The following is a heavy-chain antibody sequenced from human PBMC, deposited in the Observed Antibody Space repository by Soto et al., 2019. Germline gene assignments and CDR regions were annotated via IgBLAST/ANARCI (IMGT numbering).Heavy chain of an antibody. J-gene: IGHJ4*02. CDR2: INPNSGGT. Sequence: VGSVKVSCKASGYAFTGYYMHWVRQAPGQGLEWMGWINPNSGGTNYAQKFQGRVTMTRDTSISTAYMELSRLRSDDTAVYYCARSTTIFGNNFDYWGQGTLVTV. CDR1: GYAFTGYY. D-gene: IGHD3-3*01. V-gene: IGHV1-2*02. CDR3: ARSTTIFGNNFDY.